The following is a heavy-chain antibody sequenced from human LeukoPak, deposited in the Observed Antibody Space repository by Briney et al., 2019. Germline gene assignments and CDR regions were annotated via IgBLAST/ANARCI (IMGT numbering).Heavy chain of an antibody. CDR1: GYTFTRYA. Sequence: ASVKVSCKASGYTFTRYAISWVRQAPGQGLEWMGWINPMNGNTNDAERLQGRVIMTTDTSTRTAYMELKSLRSDDTAVYYCARDYTSAEWLGFAFDVWGQGTMVSVSS. J-gene: IGHJ3*01. D-gene: IGHD6-19*01. CDR3: ARDYTSAEWLGFAFDV. V-gene: IGHV1-18*01. CDR2: INPMNGNT.